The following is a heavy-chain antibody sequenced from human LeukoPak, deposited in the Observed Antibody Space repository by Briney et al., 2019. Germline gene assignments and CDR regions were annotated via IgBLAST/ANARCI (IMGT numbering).Heavy chain of an antibody. Sequence: GGSLRLSCAASGFTFSSYGMHWVRQAPGKGLEWVAVIWYDGSNKYYADSVKGRFTISRDNSKNTLYLQMNSLRAEDTAVYYCASSRERYSSGWYHAGAFDIWGQGTMVTVSS. V-gene: IGHV3-33*01. CDR3: ASSRERYSSGWYHAGAFDI. CDR1: GFTFSSYG. CDR2: IWYDGSNK. D-gene: IGHD6-19*01. J-gene: IGHJ3*02.